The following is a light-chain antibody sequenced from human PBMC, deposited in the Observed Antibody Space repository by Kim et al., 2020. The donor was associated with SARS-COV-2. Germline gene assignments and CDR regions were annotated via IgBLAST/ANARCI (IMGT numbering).Light chain of an antibody. J-gene: IGLJ2*01. Sequence: GKTGTISCTGSSGSIASTYVQWWQQRPSSAPTTVIYEDNQRPSGVPAQFSCSIDSSYNSASLTISGQKTEDEADYCCQSYDSSNVVFGGGTQLTVL. CDR3: QSYDSSNVV. CDR1: SGSIASTY. CDR2: EDN. V-gene: IGLV6-57*02.